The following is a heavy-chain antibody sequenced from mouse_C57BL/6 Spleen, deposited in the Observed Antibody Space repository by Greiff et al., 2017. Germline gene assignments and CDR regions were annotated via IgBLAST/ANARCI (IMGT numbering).Heavy chain of an antibody. V-gene: IGHV1-26*01. CDR1: GYTFTDYY. Sequence: EVQLQQSGPELVKPGASVTISCKASGYTFTDYYMNWVQQSHGKSLKWIGDINPNNGGSSYNQKLKGKATLTVDKSSSTAYMAHRSLTSEDSAVYYCARTYYSKSWFAYWGQGTLVTVSA. CDR2: INPNNGGS. D-gene: IGHD2-5*01. J-gene: IGHJ3*01. CDR3: ARTYYSKSWFAY.